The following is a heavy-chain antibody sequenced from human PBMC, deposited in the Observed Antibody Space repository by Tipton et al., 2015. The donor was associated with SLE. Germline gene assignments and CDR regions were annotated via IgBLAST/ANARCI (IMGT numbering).Heavy chain of an antibody. CDR1: GGSISSYY. Sequence: GLVKPSETLSLTCTVSGGSISSYYWSWIRQPAGKGLEWIGRIYSSGSTNYNPSLRSRVTMSVDTSKNQFSLILSSVTAADTAVYYCARDETTGRPFDPWGQGTLVTVSS. CDR2: IYSSGST. J-gene: IGHJ5*02. D-gene: IGHD1-1*01. CDR3: ARDETTGRPFDP. V-gene: IGHV4-4*07.